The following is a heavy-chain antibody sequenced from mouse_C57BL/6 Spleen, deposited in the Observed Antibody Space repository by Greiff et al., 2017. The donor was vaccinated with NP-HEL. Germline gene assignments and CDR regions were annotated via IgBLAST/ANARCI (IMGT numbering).Heavy chain of an antibody. CDR1: GYTFTSYW. CDR3: ARGQLRLPDY. V-gene: IGHV1-59*01. J-gene: IGHJ2*01. D-gene: IGHD3-2*02. CDR2: IDPSDSYT. Sequence: QVQLQQPGAELVRPGPSVKLSCKASGYTFTSYWMHWVKQRPGQGLEWIGVIDPSDSYTNYNQKFKGKATLTVDTSSSTAYMQLSSLTSEDSAVYYCARGQLRLPDYWGQGTTLTVSS.